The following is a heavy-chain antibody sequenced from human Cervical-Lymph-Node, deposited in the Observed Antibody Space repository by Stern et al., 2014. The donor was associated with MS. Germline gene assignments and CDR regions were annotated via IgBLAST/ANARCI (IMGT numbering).Heavy chain of an antibody. CDR2: ISSSSSYI. CDR3: ARGDGYTDYFDY. Sequence: EVQLAESGGGLVKPGGSLRLSCAASGFTFSSYSMNWVRQAPGKGLEWVSSISSSSSYIYYADSVKGRFTISRDNAKNSLYLQMNSLRAEDTAVYYCARGDGYTDYFDYWGQGTLVTVSS. J-gene: IGHJ4*02. CDR1: GFTFSSYS. V-gene: IGHV3-21*01. D-gene: IGHD5-24*01.